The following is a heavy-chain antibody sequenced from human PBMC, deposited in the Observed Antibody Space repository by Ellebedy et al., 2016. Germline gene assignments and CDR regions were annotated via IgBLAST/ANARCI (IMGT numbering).Heavy chain of an antibody. CDR3: ASEQLVRRFYYYYYGLDV. Sequence: SETLSFTCSLYGASFSGYYWTWIRQPPGKGLEWIGEIDHSGKTNYNPSLKSRVTISVDMSKKQFSLSLSSVTVADTAVYYCASEQLVRRFYYYYYGLDVWGQGTTVTVSS. V-gene: IGHV4-34*01. J-gene: IGHJ6*02. D-gene: IGHD6-6*01. CDR1: GASFSGYY. CDR2: IDHSGKT.